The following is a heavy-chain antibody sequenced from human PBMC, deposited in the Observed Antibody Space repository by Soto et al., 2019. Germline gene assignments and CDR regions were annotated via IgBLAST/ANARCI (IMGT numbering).Heavy chain of an antibody. Sequence: ASVKVSCKASGGTFSSYAISWVRQAPGQGLEWMGGIIPIFGTANYAQKFQGRVTITADESTSTAYMELSSLRSEDTAVYYCAREGSPGLLNEDDYFDYWGQGTLVTVSS. CDR2: IIPIFGTA. J-gene: IGHJ4*02. CDR1: GGTFSSYA. D-gene: IGHD3-10*01. V-gene: IGHV1-69*13. CDR3: AREGSPGLLNEDDYFDY.